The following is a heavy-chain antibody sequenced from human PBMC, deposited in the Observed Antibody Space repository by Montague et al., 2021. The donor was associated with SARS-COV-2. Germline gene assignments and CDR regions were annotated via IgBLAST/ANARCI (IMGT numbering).Heavy chain of an antibody. CDR3: ARLGDGVVPSPILGVGPYYSYDCMDV. CDR2: IHHGGST. CDR1: GGSFSTYS. D-gene: IGHD3-10*01. Sequence: SETLSLTCAVHGGSFSTYSWNWIRQPPGKRLEWIGEIHHGGSTNYNPSLNSRGTISADTSKYQFSLKLTSVAAADPAVYYCARLGDGVVPSPILGVGPYYSYDCMDVWGKGTPVTVSS. J-gene: IGHJ6*03. V-gene: IGHV4-34*01.